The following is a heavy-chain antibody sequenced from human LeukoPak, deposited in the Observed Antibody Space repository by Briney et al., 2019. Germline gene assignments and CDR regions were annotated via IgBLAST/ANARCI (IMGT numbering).Heavy chain of an antibody. CDR2: INQVGDSL. CDR3: AREFVVEPKSSFDH. J-gene: IGHJ4*02. Sequence: GGSLRLSCAASGFTLGDFWMSWVRQAPGKGLEWAANINQVGDSLSYVTSVRGRFTISRGNAKNALFLQISSLRAEDTAIYYCAREFVVEPKSSFDHWGQGTLVTVSS. CDR1: GFTLGDFW. D-gene: IGHD2-21*01. V-gene: IGHV3-7*03.